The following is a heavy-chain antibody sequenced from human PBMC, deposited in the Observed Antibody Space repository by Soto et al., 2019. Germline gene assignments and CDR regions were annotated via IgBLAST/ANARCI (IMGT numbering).Heavy chain of an antibody. J-gene: IGHJ5*02. CDR1: GFSFFSYA. D-gene: IGHD2-8*01. V-gene: IGHV3-23*01. Sequence: GGSLRLSCKASGFSFFSYAMSWVRQAPGKGLEWVSTISGSGGHTYYADSVKGRFIVSRDNSENTVSLQMGSLRADDTAPYFCAKIEMGWFAHWGQGSQVTVSS. CDR3: AKIEMGWFAH. CDR2: ISGSGGHT.